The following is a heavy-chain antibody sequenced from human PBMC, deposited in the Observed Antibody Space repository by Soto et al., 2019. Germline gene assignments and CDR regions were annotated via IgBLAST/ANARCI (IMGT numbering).Heavy chain of an antibody. D-gene: IGHD3-10*01. J-gene: IGHJ2*01. V-gene: IGHV4-39*01. Sequence: QLQLQESGPGLVKPSETLSLTCTVSGGSISSSSYYWGWIRQPPGKGLEWIGSIYYSGSTYYNPSLEGRVTISVDTSKNQFSLKLSSVTAADTAVYYCARHLYYGSGWYFDLWGRGTLVTVSS. CDR2: IYYSGST. CDR1: GGSISSSSYY. CDR3: ARHLYYGSGWYFDL.